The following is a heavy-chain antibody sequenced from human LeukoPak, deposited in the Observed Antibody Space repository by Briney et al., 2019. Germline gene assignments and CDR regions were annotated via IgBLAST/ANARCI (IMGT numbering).Heavy chain of an antibody. D-gene: IGHD3-22*01. CDR1: GGTFSSYA. CDR2: IIPILGIA. V-gene: IGHV1-69*04. J-gene: IGHJ4*02. CDR3: ARGLYYYDSSFDY. Sequence: ASVKVSCKASGGTFSSYAISWVRQAPGQGLEWMGRIIPILGIANYAQKFQGRVTITADKSTSTAYMELSSLRSDDTAVYYCARGLYYYDSSFDYWGQGTLVTVSS.